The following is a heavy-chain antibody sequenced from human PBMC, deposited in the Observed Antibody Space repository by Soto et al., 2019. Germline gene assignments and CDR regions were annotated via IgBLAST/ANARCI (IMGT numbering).Heavy chain of an antibody. Sequence: GESLKISCKGSGYSFAGYWITWVRQKPGKGLEWMGRIDPSDSQTYYSPSFRGHVTISVTKSITTVFLQWSSLRASDAAMYYCARQIYDSDAGPNFQYYFDSWGQGTPVTVSS. CDR2: IDPSDSQT. CDR1: GYSFAGYW. V-gene: IGHV5-10-1*01. D-gene: IGHD5-12*01. CDR3: ARQIYDSDAGPNFQYYFDS. J-gene: IGHJ4*02.